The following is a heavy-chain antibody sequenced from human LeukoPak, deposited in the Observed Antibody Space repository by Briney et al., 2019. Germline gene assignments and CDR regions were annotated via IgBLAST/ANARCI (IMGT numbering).Heavy chain of an antibody. CDR1: GFTFSSHA. Sequence: GGSLRLSCAASGFTFSSHAMSWVRQAPGKGLEWVAIISDDGTHQYYADSVKGRFTISRDDSKNMVFLQMNSLRPEDSAVYYCARDDVGLATTAHYFDSWGQGTLVTVS. V-gene: IGHV3-30-3*01. D-gene: IGHD5-24*01. J-gene: IGHJ4*02. CDR3: ARDDVGLATTAHYFDS. CDR2: ISDDGTHQ.